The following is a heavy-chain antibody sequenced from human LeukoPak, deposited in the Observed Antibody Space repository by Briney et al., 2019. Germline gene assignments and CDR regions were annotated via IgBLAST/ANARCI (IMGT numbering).Heavy chain of an antibody. CDR2: ISGSGGST. V-gene: IGHV3-23*01. CDR1: GLSLSSYA. D-gene: IGHD3-10*01. J-gene: IGHJ4*02. Sequence: PGGSLSLSCAASGLSLSSYAMSWVRHAPGKWLEWVSAISGSGGSTYYADSVKGRFTIPRDNSKNTLYLQINSLRAEDTAVYYCAKFMSAVLWFGESFWGQGTLVTVSS. CDR3: AKFMSAVLWFGESF.